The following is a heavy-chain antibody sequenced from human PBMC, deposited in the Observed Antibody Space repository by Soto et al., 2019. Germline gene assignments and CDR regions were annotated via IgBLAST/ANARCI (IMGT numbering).Heavy chain of an antibody. J-gene: IGHJ4*02. CDR1: GGSISSYY. D-gene: IGHD2-15*01. CDR2: IYYSGST. V-gene: IGHV4-59*12. CDR3: ARGQLLPEY. Sequence: PSETLSLTCNVSGGSISSYYWSWIRQPPGKGLEWIGYIYYSGSTYYNPSLKSRVTISIDTSKNQFSLKLSSVSAVDTAVYYCARGQLLPEYWGQGTLVTVSS.